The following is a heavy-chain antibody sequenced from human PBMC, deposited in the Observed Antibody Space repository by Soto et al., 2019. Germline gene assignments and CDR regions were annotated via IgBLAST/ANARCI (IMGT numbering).Heavy chain of an antibody. J-gene: IGHJ4*02. D-gene: IGHD1-26*01. V-gene: IGHV3-33*01. CDR2: IWYDGNNK. CDR1: GFTFSSYG. CDR3: ARCGIAAGDS. Sequence: QVQLVESGGGVVQPGRSLRLSCAASGFTFSSYGMHWVRQAPGKGLEWVAVIWYDGNNKYYADSVKGRFTIHRDNSKKTLAQKMNSPRAEDKAMSYCARCGIAAGDSRGQGTLVTVSS.